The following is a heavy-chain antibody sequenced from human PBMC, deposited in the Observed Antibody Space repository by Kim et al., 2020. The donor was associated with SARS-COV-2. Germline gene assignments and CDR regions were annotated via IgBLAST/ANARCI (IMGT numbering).Heavy chain of an antibody. D-gene: IGHD6-6*01. CDR3: ARLYSSSAFDY. Sequence: YYNPSLKSRVTISVDTSKNQFSLKLSSVTAADTAVYYCARLYSSSAFDYWGQGTLVTVSS. V-gene: IGHV4-39*01. J-gene: IGHJ4*02.